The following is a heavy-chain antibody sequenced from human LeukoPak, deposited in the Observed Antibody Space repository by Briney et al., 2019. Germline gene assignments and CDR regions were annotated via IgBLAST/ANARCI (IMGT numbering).Heavy chain of an antibody. Sequence: GGSLRLSCAASGFTFSSYWMSWVRQVPGKGLEWVANIKHDGSEKYYVDSVKGRFTISRDNVKNSLYLQMNSLRAEDTAVYYCATAYYDSSGYYPNWFDPWGQGTLVTVSS. CDR1: GFTFSSYW. CDR2: IKHDGSEK. J-gene: IGHJ5*02. D-gene: IGHD3-22*01. CDR3: ATAYYDSSGYYPNWFDP. V-gene: IGHV3-7*02.